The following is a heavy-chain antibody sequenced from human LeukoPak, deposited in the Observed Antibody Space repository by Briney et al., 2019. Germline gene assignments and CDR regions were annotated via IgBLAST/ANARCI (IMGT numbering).Heavy chain of an antibody. CDR1: GFTFSDYA. CDR2: ISGSGGST. D-gene: IGHD1-26*01. V-gene: IGHV3-23*01. Sequence: GESLRISCAASGFTFSDYAMTWVRQAPGKGLEWVSAISGSGGSTYFADSVKGRFTISRDNSKNTLYLQMNSLRAEDTAVYYCAKDQGAGYNWFDPWGQGTLVTVSS. J-gene: IGHJ5*02. CDR3: AKDQGAGYNWFDP.